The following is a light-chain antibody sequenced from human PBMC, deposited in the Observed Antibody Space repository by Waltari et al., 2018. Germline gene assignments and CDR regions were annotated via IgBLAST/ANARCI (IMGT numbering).Light chain of an antibody. CDR3: QQYVTLPAT. CDR1: QSVRWF. J-gene: IGKJ1*01. CDR2: HAS. Sequence: EIVLTQSPGTLSLYPGERATLYCRASQSVRWFLAWYQQKPGQAPRLLIYHASRRATGIPDRFSGSGSGTYLSLTISRLEPEDFAVYYCQQYVTLPATFGQGTKLEI. V-gene: IGKV3-20*01.